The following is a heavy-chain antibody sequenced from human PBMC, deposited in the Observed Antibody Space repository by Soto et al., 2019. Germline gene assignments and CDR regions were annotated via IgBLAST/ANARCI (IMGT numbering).Heavy chain of an antibody. CDR2: IFYSGST. CDR1: GGSISSSSYY. D-gene: IGHD2-15*01. V-gene: IGHV4-39*01. CDR3: ARHLTYCSAGSCYSDFPYYGMDV. J-gene: IGHJ6*02. Sequence: QLQLQESGPGLVKPSETLSLTCTVSGGSISSSSYYWGWIRQPPGKGLEWIGSIFYSGSTYYNPSLKIQVTQSVDTSKNQFSLKLSSVTAADTAVYYCARHLTYCSAGSCYSDFPYYGMDVWGQGTTVTVSS.